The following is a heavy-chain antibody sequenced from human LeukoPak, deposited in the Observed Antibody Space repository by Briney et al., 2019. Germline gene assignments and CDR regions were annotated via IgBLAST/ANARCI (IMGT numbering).Heavy chain of an antibody. D-gene: IGHD3-16*02. CDR1: GFTFSSYS. V-gene: IGHV3-21*01. Sequence: PGGSLRLSCAASGFTFSSYSMNWVRQAPGKGLEWVSSISSSSSYIYYADSVEGRFTISRDNAKNSLYLQMNSLRAEDTAVYYCARALPGYPAGGAFDIWGQGTMVTVSS. CDR3: ARALPGYPAGGAFDI. CDR2: ISSSSSYI. J-gene: IGHJ3*02.